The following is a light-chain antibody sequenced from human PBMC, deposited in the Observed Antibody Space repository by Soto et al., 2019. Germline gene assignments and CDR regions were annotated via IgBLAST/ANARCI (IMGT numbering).Light chain of an antibody. V-gene: IGKV3-15*01. CDR3: QQYSSWSPIT. CDR2: GAS. CDR1: QSISNK. J-gene: IGKJ5*01. Sequence: EIVMTQSTATLSVSPGERSTLSFSSSQSISNKLVWYQQKLGQAPRLLIYGASTRATGIPARFSGSGSGTEFTLTISSLQSEDFAVYYCQQYSSWSPITFGQGTRLE.